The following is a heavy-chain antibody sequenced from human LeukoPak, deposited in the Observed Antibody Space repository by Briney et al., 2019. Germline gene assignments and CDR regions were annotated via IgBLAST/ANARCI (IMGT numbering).Heavy chain of an antibody. D-gene: IGHD3-10*01. CDR3: ARAQGYHYGAGSYYKD. CDR1: GYTFTGYY. J-gene: IGHJ4*02. Sequence: ASVKVSCKASGYTFTGYYMHWVRQAPGQGLEWMGWINPNSGGTNYAQKFQGRVTITADESTSTSYMELRSLRSEDTALYYCARAQGYHYGAGSYYKDWGQGTLVTVS. CDR2: INPNSGGT. V-gene: IGHV1-2*02.